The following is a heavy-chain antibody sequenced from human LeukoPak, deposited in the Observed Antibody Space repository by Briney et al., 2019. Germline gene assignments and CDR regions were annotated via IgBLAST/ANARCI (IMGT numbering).Heavy chain of an antibody. V-gene: IGHV1-18*01. D-gene: IGHD1-26*01. J-gene: IGHJ3*02. CDR3: ARVVGAKTHGALDI. CDR2: ISAYNGNT. Sequence: ASVKVSCKASGYTFTSYGISWVRQAPGQGLEWMGWISAYNGNTNYAQKLQGRVTMTTDTSTSTAYMELRSLRSDDTAVYYCARVVGAKTHGALDIWGQGTMVTVSS. CDR1: GYTFTSYG.